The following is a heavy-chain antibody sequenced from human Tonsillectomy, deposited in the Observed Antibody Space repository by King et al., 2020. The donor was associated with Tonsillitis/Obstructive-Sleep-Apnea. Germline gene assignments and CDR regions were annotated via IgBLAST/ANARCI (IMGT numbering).Heavy chain of an antibody. CDR1: GFTFSGSA. J-gene: IGHJ3*02. V-gene: IGHV3-73*02. CDR3: TSGSYSDI. Sequence: VQLVESGGGLVQPGGSLKLSCAASGFTFSGSAMHWVRQASGKGLEWVGRIRSKANSYASAYAASVKGRFNISRDDSKNTAYLKMNSLKTEGTTGYYCTSGSYSDIWGQGTMVTVSS. D-gene: IGHD1-26*01. CDR2: IRSKANSYAS.